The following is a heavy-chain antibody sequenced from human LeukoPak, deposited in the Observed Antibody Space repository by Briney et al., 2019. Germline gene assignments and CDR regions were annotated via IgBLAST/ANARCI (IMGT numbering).Heavy chain of an antibody. V-gene: IGHV4-34*01. CDR3: ARGPASGSNFAWFDP. Sequence: SETLSLTCAVYGGSLSHYYWSWIRQPPGKGLEWIGEINHSGSNNYNPSLKSRVTISVDMSKNQFSLELTSVTAADTAVYYCARGPASGSNFAWFDPWGQGTLVTVSS. CDR2: INHSGSN. J-gene: IGHJ5*02. CDR1: GGSLSHYY. D-gene: IGHD3-10*01.